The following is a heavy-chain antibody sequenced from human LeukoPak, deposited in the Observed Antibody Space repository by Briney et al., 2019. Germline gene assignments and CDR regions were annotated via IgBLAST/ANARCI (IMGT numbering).Heavy chain of an antibody. CDR3: ANPHGDYRDY. Sequence: PGGSLRLSCAASGFTFGDYAMHWVRQAPGKGLEWVSGISWNSGNIGYSDSVKGRFTISRDNAKNSLYLEMNSLRPEDTALYYCANPHGDYRDYWGQGTLVTVSS. V-gene: IGHV3-9*01. CDR2: ISWNSGNI. CDR1: GFTFGDYA. J-gene: IGHJ4*02. D-gene: IGHD4-17*01.